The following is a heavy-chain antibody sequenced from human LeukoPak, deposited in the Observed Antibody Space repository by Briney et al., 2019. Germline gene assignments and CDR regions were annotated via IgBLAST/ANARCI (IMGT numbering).Heavy chain of an antibody. Sequence: ASVKVSCKASGYTFTGYYMHWVRQAPGQGLEWMRWISPNSGGTNYAQKFQGRVTMTRDTSISTAYMELSRLRSDDTAVYYCAKDYYGSGSYYQFGYWGQGTLVTVSS. CDR1: GYTFTGYY. CDR2: ISPNSGGT. J-gene: IGHJ4*02. CDR3: AKDYYGSGSYYQFGY. D-gene: IGHD3-10*01. V-gene: IGHV1-2*02.